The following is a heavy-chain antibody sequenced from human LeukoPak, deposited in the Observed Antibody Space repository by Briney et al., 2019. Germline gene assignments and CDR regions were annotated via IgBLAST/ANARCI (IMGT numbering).Heavy chain of an antibody. D-gene: IGHD5-18*01. CDR2: ISGSGGST. Sequence: PGGSLRLSCAASGFTFSSYAMSWVRQAPGKGPEWVSAISGSGGSTYYADSVKGRFTISRDNSKNTLYLQMNSLRAEDTAVYYCAKAGYSYDNYFDYWGQGTLVTVSS. CDR1: GFTFSSYA. CDR3: AKAGYSYDNYFDY. J-gene: IGHJ4*02. V-gene: IGHV3-23*01.